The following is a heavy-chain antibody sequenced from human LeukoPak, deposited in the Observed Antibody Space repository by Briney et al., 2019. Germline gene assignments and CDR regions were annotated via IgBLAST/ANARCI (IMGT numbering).Heavy chain of an antibody. D-gene: IGHD2-15*01. CDR1: GDSISGYY. Sequence: PSETLSLTCTVSGDSISGYYWTWIRQSPGKRPEWLAYIRYTGSTNYNPSLKSRLTLSVDASKSQFSLTLTSVTAADTAVYYCARHVAPDMDYFDYWGPGILVTVS. CDR2: IRYTGST. CDR3: ARHVAPDMDYFDY. V-gene: IGHV4-59*08. J-gene: IGHJ4*02.